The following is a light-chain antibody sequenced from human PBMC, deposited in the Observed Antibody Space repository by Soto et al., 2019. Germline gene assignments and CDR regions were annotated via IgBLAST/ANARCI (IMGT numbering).Light chain of an antibody. CDR1: SSDVGGYNY. CDR3: NSYTSKSTGV. Sequence: QSALPQPASVSGSPGQSITISCTGTSSDVGGYNYVSWYQQNPGKAPKLIIYEVSNRPSGVSNRFSGSKSGNTASLTISGLQAEDEADYYCNSYTSKSTGVFGTGTKVTVL. J-gene: IGLJ1*01. CDR2: EVS. V-gene: IGLV2-14*01.